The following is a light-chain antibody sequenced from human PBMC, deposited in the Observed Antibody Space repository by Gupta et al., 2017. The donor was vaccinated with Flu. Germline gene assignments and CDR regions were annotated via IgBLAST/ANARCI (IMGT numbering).Light chain of an antibody. V-gene: IGLV3-19*01. CDR3: NSRAGSVKHWV. J-gene: IGLJ3*02. CDR1: TLRSYY. CDR2: GKN. Sequence: SSELTQDPAVSVALGQTVRITCQGDTLRSYYANWYQRKPGQAPVLVMYGKNTRPSGIPDRFSGSSAGNTASLTITGAQAEDEADYVCNSRAGSVKHWVFGGGTKLTVL.